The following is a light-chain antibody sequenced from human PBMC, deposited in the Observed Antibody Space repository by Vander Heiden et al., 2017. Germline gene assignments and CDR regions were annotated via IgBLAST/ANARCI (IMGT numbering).Light chain of an antibody. Sequence: DIVMTQSPDSLAVSLGERATINCKSSQSVLDSSKNKNYLAWYQQKPGQPPKLLIYLASTRESGVPDRFRGSGSGTDFTLTISSLQAEDVVVYYCQQDDSTPHTVGQGTKLEIK. CDR1: QSVLDSSKNKNY. V-gene: IGKV4-1*01. CDR3: QQDDSTPHT. J-gene: IGKJ2*01. CDR2: LAS.